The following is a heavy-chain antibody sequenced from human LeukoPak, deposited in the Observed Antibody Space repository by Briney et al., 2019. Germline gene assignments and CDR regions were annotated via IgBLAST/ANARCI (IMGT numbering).Heavy chain of an antibody. CDR1: GGSFSGYY. D-gene: IGHD3-22*01. V-gene: IGHV4-34*01. J-gene: IGHJ3*02. CDR2: INHSGST. Sequence: SETLSLTCAVYGGSFSGYYLSWIRQPPGKGLEWIGEINHSGSTNYNPSLKSRVTISVDTSKNQFSLKLSSVTAADTAVYYCARDYFDYDSSGYYRAAFDIWAQGTMVTVSS. CDR3: ARDYFDYDSSGYYRAAFDI.